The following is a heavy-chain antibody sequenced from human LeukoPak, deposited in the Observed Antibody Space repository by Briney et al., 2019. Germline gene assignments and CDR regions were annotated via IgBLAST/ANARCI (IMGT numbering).Heavy chain of an antibody. J-gene: IGHJ1*01. V-gene: IGHV4-38-2*02. Sequence: SETLSLTCTVSGYSISSGYYWGWIRQPPGKGLEWIGSFYHSGTTYYNPSLKSRVTILVDTSKNRFSLKLSSVTAADTAVYYXXXGGDTSGHYYFEYFHHWGQGTLVAVSS. CDR1: GYSISSGYY. CDR3: XXGGDTSGHYYFEYFHH. D-gene: IGHD3-22*01. CDR2: FYHSGTT.